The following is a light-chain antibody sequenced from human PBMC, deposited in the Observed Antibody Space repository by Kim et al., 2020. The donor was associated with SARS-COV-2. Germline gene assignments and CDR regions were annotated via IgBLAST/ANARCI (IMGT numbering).Light chain of an antibody. V-gene: IGKV3D-15*03. CDR3: KQYNNWPYT. Sequence: SVSPGERATLSCRASQSVSSNLAWYQQKPGQAPRLLIYGASIRATGIPARFSGSGSGTEFTLTISILQSEDFAVYYCKQYNNWPYTFGQGTKLEI. J-gene: IGKJ2*01. CDR2: GAS. CDR1: QSVSSN.